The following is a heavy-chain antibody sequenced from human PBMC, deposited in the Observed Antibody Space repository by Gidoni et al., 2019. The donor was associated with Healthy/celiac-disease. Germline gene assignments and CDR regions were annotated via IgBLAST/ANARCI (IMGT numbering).Heavy chain of an antibody. CDR3: ARDRGVGGYSGYDGGAFDY. CDR1: GFTFSSYA. J-gene: IGHJ4*02. Sequence: QVQLVESGGGVVQPGRSLRLSCAASGFTFSSYAMHWVRPAPGKGLEWVAVIEYDGSNKYYADSVKGRFTSARDNSKSTLYLQMKSLRAEDTAVYYWARDRGVGGYSGYDGGAFDYWGQGTLVTVSS. V-gene: IGHV3-30-3*01. D-gene: IGHD5-12*01. CDR2: IEYDGSNK.